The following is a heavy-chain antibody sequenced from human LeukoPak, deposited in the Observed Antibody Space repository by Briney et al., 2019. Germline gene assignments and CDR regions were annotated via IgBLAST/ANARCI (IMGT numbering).Heavy chain of an antibody. Sequence: PGGSLRLSCVASGFTFDNNAMSWVRQAPGKGLEWVSYISSSGSTIYYADSVKGRFTISRDNAKNSLYLQMNSLRAEDTAVYYCARPSSGSYLGYWGQGTLVTVSS. J-gene: IGHJ4*02. CDR3: ARPSSGSYLGY. D-gene: IGHD1-26*01. V-gene: IGHV3-48*03. CDR1: GFTFDNNA. CDR2: ISSSGSTI.